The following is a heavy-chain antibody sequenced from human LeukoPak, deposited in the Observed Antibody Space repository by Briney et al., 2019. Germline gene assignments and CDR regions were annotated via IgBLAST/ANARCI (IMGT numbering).Heavy chain of an antibody. V-gene: IGHV1-2*02. D-gene: IGHD3-10*01. Sequence: ASVKVSCKASGYTFTGYYMHWVRQAPGQGLEWMGWINPNSGGTNYAQKFQGRVTMTRDTSISTAYMELSRLRSDDTAVYYCARGVFGSGRPVAYDYWGQGTLVTVSS. J-gene: IGHJ4*02. CDR3: ARGVFGSGRPVAYDY. CDR1: GYTFTGYY. CDR2: INPNSGGT.